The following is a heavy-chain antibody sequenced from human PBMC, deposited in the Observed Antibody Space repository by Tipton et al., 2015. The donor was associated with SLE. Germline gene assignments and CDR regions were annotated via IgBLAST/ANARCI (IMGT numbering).Heavy chain of an antibody. Sequence: GSLRLSCAASGFTFSNYGIHWVRQGPGKGLEWVGFIQSDGSKIYYADSVTGRFTISRDNSKNTLYLQMNSLRAEDTALYYCAKAGLNYCGDYWGQGTLVTVSS. J-gene: IGHJ4*02. V-gene: IGHV3-30*02. D-gene: IGHD3-10*01. CDR2: IQSDGSKI. CDR1: GFTFSNYG. CDR3: AKAGLNYCGDY.